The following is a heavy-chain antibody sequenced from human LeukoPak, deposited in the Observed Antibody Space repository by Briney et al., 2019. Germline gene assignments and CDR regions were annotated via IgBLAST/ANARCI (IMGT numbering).Heavy chain of an antibody. J-gene: IGHJ6*03. CDR3: ARRNSYGYSYYYYYMDV. CDR1: GGSFSGYY. V-gene: IGHV4-34*01. CDR2: INHSGST. Sequence: PSETLSLTCAVYGGSFSGYYWSWIRQPPGKGLEWIGEINHSGSTNYNPSLKSRVTISVDTSKNQFSLKLSSVTAADTAVYYCARRNSYGYSYYYYYMDVWGKGTTVTISS. D-gene: IGHD5-18*01.